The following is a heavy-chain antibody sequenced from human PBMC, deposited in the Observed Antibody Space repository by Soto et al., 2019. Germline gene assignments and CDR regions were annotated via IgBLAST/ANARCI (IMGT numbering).Heavy chain of an antibody. V-gene: IGHV3-53*02. CDR2: IYSGGST. J-gene: IGHJ4*02. CDR1: GFTVSSNY. Sequence: EVQLVETGGGLIQPGGSLRLSCAASGFTVSSNYMSWVHQAPGKGLEWVSVIYSGGSTYYADSVKGRFTISRDNSKNTLYLQMNSLRAEDTAVYYCARDYSSGWFLFDYWGQGTLVTVSS. CDR3: ARDYSSGWFLFDY. D-gene: IGHD6-19*01.